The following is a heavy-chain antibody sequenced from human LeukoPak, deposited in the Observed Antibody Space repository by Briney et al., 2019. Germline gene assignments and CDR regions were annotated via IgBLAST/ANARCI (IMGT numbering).Heavy chain of an antibody. Sequence: SETPSLTCTVSGGSISSYYWSWIRQPPGKGLEWIGYIYYSGSTNYNPSLKSRVTISVDTSKNQFSLKLSSVTAADTAVYYCARISSVASVVMDYWGQGTLVTVSS. CDR2: IYYSGST. D-gene: IGHD4-23*01. J-gene: IGHJ4*02. V-gene: IGHV4-59*01. CDR1: GGSISSYY. CDR3: ARISSVASVVMDY.